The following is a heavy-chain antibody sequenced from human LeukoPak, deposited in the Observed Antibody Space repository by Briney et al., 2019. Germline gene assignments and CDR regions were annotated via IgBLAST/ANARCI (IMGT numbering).Heavy chain of an antibody. D-gene: IGHD3-22*01. CDR2: IIPIFGTA. Sequence: SVKVSCKASGGTFSRYAISWVRQAPGQGLEWMGGIIPIFGTANYAQKFQGRVTITADESTSTAYMEVSSLRSEDTAVYYCARDARRYDSSGYYCRFDPWGQGTLVTVSS. CDR1: GGTFSRYA. CDR3: ARDARRYDSSGYYCRFDP. V-gene: IGHV1-69*01. J-gene: IGHJ5*02.